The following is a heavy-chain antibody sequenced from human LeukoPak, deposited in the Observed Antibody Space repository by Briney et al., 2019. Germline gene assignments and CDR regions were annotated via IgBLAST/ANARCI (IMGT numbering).Heavy chain of an antibody. D-gene: IGHD3-10*01. Sequence: SETLSLTCTVSGGSISSYYRSWIRQPPGKGLEWIGYIYYSGSTNYNPSPKSRVTISVDASKNQFALKLSSVTAADTAVYYCAREPGVNWFDPWGQGTLVTVSS. V-gene: IGHV4-59*01. CDR3: AREPGVNWFDP. CDR2: IYYSGST. CDR1: GGSISSYY. J-gene: IGHJ5*02.